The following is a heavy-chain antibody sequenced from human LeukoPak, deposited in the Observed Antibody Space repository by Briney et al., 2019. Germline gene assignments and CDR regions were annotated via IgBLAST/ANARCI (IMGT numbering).Heavy chain of an antibody. CDR2: ISYDGSNK. Sequence: QTGGSLRLSCAASGFTFSSYGIHWVRQAPGKGLEWVAVISYDGSNKFYGDSVKGRFTISRDNSKNTLYLQMNSLRGEDTAVYYCAKGRGVPYEVVTAILDPWGQGTLVTVSS. J-gene: IGHJ5*02. V-gene: IGHV3-30*18. D-gene: IGHD2-21*02. CDR1: GFTFSSYG. CDR3: AKGRGVPYEVVTAILDP.